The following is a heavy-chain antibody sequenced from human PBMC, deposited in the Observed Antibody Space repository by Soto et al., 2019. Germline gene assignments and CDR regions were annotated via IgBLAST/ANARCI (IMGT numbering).Heavy chain of an antibody. Sequence: EVQLVESGGGSVQPGGSLRLSCAASGFTFSTFSMNWVRQAPGRGLEWISYISGGGRPISYADSVKGRFTISRDNAKNSLYLQMDSLTDDDTAVYYCARDLGWAFDSWCQGTLVTVSS. CDR3: ARDLGWAFDS. D-gene: IGHD6-19*01. CDR1: GFTFSTFS. J-gene: IGHJ4*02. CDR2: ISGGGRPI. V-gene: IGHV3-48*02.